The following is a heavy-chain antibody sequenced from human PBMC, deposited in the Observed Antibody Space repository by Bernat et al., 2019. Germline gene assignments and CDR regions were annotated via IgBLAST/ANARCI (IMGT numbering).Heavy chain of an antibody. CDR3: ARVAGGDYVWYFDL. CDR1: GGSISSGGYY. J-gene: IGHJ2*01. Sequence: QVQLQESGPGLVKPSQTLSLTCTVSGGSISSGGYYWSWIRQHPGKGLEWIGYIYYSGRTDYHPSLKIRVTISVDTSKNQFSLKLSSVTAADTAVYYCARVAGGDYVWYFDLWGRGTLVTVSS. D-gene: IGHD2-21*02. V-gene: IGHV4-31*03. CDR2: IYYSGRT.